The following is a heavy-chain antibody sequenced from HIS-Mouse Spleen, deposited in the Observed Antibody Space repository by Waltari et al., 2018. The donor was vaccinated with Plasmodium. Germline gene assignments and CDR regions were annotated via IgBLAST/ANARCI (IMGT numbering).Heavy chain of an antibody. D-gene: IGHD6-13*01. CDR3: ASSWYWYFDL. CDR1: GFTFSSDW. CDR2: IKQDGSEK. Sequence: EVQLVESGGGLVQPGGSLRLSCAASGFTFSSDWRSWGRQAPGKGLEWVANIKQDGSEKYYVDSVKGRFTISRDNAKNSLYLQMNSLRAEDTAVYYCASSWYWYFDLWGRGTLVTVSS. J-gene: IGHJ2*01. V-gene: IGHV3-7*01.